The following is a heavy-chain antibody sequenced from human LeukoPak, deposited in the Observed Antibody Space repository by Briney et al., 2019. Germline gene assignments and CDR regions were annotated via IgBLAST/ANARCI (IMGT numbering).Heavy chain of an antibody. CDR1: GGSISSYY. V-gene: IGHV4-59*01. CDR2: IYYSGST. D-gene: IGHD3-22*01. J-gene: IGHJ4*02. CDR3: SASNYYDSSGYYYVRGGGGDY. Sequence: SETLSLTCTVSGGSISSYYWSWIRQPPGKGLEWIGYIYYSGSTNYNPSLKSRVTISVDTSKNQFSLKLSSVTAADTAVYYCSASNYYDSSGYYYVRGGGGDYWGQGTLVTVSS.